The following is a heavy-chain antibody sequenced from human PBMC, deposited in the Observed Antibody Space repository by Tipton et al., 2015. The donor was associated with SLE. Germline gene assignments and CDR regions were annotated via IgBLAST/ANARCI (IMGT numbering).Heavy chain of an antibody. D-gene: IGHD6-13*01. CDR2: INHSGST. J-gene: IGHJ3*02. CDR1: GGSFSGYY. CDR3: ARGGYSIASNAFDI. Sequence: TLSLTCAVYGGSFSGYYWSWIRQPPGKGLEWIGEINHSGSTNYNPSLKSRVTISVDTSKNQFSLKLSSVTAADTAVYYCARGGYSIASNAFDIWGQVTLVSVSS. V-gene: IGHV4-34*01.